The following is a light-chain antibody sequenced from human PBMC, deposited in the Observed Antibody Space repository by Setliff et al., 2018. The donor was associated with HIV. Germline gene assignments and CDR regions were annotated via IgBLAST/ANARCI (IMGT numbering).Light chain of an antibody. CDR3: SSYRSGNTLG. CDR1: SSDVGGYKY. J-gene: IGLJ1*01. CDR2: EVS. Sequence: QSALTQPASVSGSPGQSITISCTGTSSDVGGYKYVYWYQQHPGKAPKLMIYEVSNRPSGISNRFSGSKSGNTASLTISGLQAEDEADYYCSSYRSGNTLGFGTGTKAPS. V-gene: IGLV2-14*01.